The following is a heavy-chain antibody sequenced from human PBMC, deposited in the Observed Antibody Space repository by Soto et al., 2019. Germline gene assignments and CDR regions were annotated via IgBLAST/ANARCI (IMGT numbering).Heavy chain of an antibody. V-gene: IGHV4-4*07. Sequence: SETLSLTCTVSGGSISNYYWSWIRQPAGKGLEWIGRIYTSGSTDYNPSLKSRVTISIDTSKNQFSLKVTSMTAADTAVYYCARERREEIHDGYDIDYWGQGTLVTVSS. CDR1: GGSISNYY. CDR2: IYTSGST. J-gene: IGHJ4*02. D-gene: IGHD5-12*01. CDR3: ARERREEIHDGYDIDY.